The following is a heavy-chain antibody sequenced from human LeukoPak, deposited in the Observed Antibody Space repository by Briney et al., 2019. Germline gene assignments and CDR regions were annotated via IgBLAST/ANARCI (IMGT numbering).Heavy chain of an antibody. D-gene: IGHD2-15*01. CDR1: GFTFSSYA. Sequence: GGSLRLSCAASGFTFSSYAMTWVRQAPGKGLEWVSAVSASGGSTYYADSVKGRFTISRDNSKNTLYLQMNSLRAEDTAVYYCASSSDCSSGSCYSPLDSWGQGTLVTVSS. J-gene: IGHJ4*02. CDR3: ASSSDCSSGSCYSPLDS. V-gene: IGHV3-23*01. CDR2: VSASGGST.